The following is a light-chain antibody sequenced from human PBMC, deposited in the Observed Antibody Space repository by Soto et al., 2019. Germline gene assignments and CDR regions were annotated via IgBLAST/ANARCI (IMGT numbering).Light chain of an antibody. CDR1: QSLVHSDGKTY. J-gene: IGKJ4*01. CDR2: KVS. CDR3: MQQKQFPFT. V-gene: IGKV2-24*01. Sequence: GMTQSPLYLPVTPGYPASLSCVSSQSLVHSDGKTYLSWVQQRPGQPPRLLIYKVSNRLSGVPDRFTGSGAGTDFTLNISRVAAEDVGTYYCMQQKQFPFTFGGGPKGDIK.